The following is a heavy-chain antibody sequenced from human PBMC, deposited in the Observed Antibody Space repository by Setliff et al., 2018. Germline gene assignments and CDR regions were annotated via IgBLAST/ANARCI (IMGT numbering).Heavy chain of an antibody. Sequence: ASVTVSCKASGYTFTSYGISWVRQAPGQGLEWMGWISAYNGNTNYAQKLQGRVTMTTDTSTSTAHMELRSLRSDDTAVYYCARESNGDYVPYYYYYYMDVWGKGTTVTVSS. J-gene: IGHJ6*03. D-gene: IGHD4-17*01. CDR3: ARESNGDYVPYYYYYYMDV. CDR1: GYTFTSYG. V-gene: IGHV1-18*01. CDR2: ISAYNGNT.